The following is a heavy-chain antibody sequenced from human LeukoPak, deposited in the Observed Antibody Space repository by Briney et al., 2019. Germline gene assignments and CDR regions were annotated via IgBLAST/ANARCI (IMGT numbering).Heavy chain of an antibody. CDR3: ARNRVHYDYVWGSYRFFDY. CDR1: GGSISSYY. D-gene: IGHD3-16*02. CDR2: IYYSGST. V-gene: IGHV4-59*01. Sequence: SETLSLTCTVSGGSISSYYWSWVRQPPGKGLEWIGYIYYSGSTNYNPSLKSRVTISVDTSTNQFSLKLSSVIAADTAVYYCARNRVHYDYVWGSYRFFDYWGQGTLVTVSS. J-gene: IGHJ4*02.